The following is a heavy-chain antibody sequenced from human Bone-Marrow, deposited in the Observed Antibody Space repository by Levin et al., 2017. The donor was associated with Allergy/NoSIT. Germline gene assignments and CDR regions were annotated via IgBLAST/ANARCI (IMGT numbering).Heavy chain of an antibody. CDR3: ARALEWLDY. CDR2: IYHSGST. Sequence: LSQTLSLTCSVSGGSIISSNWWTWVRQAPGKGLEWIGEIYHSGSTNYDPSLKSRVTMSVDKSKNQFSLKLSSVTAADTAVYYCARALEWLDYWGQGTLVTVSS. CDR1: GGSIISSNW. D-gene: IGHD3-3*01. J-gene: IGHJ4*02. V-gene: IGHV4-4*02.